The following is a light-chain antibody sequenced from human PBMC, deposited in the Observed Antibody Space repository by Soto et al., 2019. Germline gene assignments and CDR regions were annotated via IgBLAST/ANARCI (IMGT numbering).Light chain of an antibody. CDR1: SSDVGGYDY. CDR3: CSYAGISTRYV. V-gene: IGLV2-11*01. Sequence: VLTQPRSMSGSPGQSLTISCTGTSSDVGGYDYVSWYQHHPGTVPKLLIYDVTNRPSGVPHRFSGSKSGNTASLTISGLQAEDEADYYCCSYAGISTRYVFGTGTKVTVL. J-gene: IGLJ1*01. CDR2: DVT.